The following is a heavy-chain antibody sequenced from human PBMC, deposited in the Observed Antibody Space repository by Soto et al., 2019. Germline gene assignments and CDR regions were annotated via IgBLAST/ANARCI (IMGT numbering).Heavy chain of an antibody. V-gene: IGHV3-15*01. D-gene: IGHD3-16*02. Sequence: GGSLRLSCAASGFTFSNAWMSWVRQAPGKGLEWVGRIKSKTDGGTTDYAAPGKGRFTISRDDSKNTLYLQMNSLKTEDTAVYYCTTDRLGEYYDYIWGSYRYTGDAFDIWGQGTMVTVSS. J-gene: IGHJ3*02. CDR1: GFTFSNAW. CDR3: TTDRLGEYYDYIWGSYRYTGDAFDI. CDR2: IKSKTDGGTT.